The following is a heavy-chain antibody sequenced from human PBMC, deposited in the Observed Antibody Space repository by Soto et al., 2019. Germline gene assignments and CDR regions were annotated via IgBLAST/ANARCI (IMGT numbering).Heavy chain of an antibody. D-gene: IGHD2-8*01. CDR2: VSIGGST. V-gene: IGHV3-23*01. J-gene: IGHJ4*02. CDR3: AKRHGAGGHFDY. Sequence: SLRLSCAASGFTFSSYAMGWVRQGPGKGLEWVAVVSIGGSTHYADSVRGRFTISRDNSKNTLSLQMNSLTAEDTAVYFCAKRHGAGGHFDYWGQGALVTVSS. CDR1: GFTFSSYA.